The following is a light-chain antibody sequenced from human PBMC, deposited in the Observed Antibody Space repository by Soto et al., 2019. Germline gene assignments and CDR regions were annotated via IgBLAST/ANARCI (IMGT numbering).Light chain of an antibody. CDR1: SSDVGGYNY. V-gene: IGLV2-14*01. Sequence: QSDLTKPASLSGSPGPSITISCTGTSSDVGGYNYVSWYQQHPGNAPRLMIYEVNNRPSGVPNRFSGSKYGNTASLTISGLQAEDEADYYCSSKTSSRTPFVFGTGTKVTVL. CDR2: EVN. CDR3: SSKTSSRTPFV. J-gene: IGLJ1*01.